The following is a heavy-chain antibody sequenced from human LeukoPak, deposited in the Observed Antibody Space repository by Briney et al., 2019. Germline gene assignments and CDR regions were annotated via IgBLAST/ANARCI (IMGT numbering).Heavy chain of an antibody. CDR1: GFTFSSYS. CDR2: ISSSSSYI. J-gene: IGHJ4*02. V-gene: IGHV3-21*01. Sequence: SGGSLRLSCAASGFTFSSYSMNWVRQAPGKGLEWVSSISSSSSYIYYADSVKGRFTISRDNARNTVYLQMNSLRVEDTAVYYCVRDFRSADYWGQGTLVTVSS. CDR3: VRDFRSADY.